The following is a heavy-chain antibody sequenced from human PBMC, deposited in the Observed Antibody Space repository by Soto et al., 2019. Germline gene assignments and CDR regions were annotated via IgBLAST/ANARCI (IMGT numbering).Heavy chain of an antibody. V-gene: IGHV3-21*01. Sequence: GGSLRLSCAASGFTFSSYTMNWVRQAPGKGLEWVSPISSGSSYIYYADSVKGRFTISRDNAKNSLYLQMNSLRAEDTAVYYSARELWNDYWGQGTLVTVSS. CDR3: ARELWNDY. J-gene: IGHJ4*02. CDR1: GFTFSSYT. D-gene: IGHD3-10*01. CDR2: ISSGSSYI.